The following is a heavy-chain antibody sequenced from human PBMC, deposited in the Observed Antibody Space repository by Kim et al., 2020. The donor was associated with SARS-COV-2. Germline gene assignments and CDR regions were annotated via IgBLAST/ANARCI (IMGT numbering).Heavy chain of an antibody. CDR2: ISPDGSRI. CDR1: GFTFSSYW. V-gene: IGHV3-74*01. D-gene: IGHD5-12*01. J-gene: IGHJ4*02. CDR3: ARDYSGYPSY. Sequence: GGSLRLSCAASGFTFSSYWMHWVRQAPGRGLVWVSRISPDGSRIAYADSVKGRFTVSRDNTKNTLYLQMNSLRVEDTGVYSCARDYSGYPSYWGQGTLVTVSS.